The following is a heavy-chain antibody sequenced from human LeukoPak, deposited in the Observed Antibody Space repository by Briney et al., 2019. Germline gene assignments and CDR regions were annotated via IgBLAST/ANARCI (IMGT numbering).Heavy chain of an antibody. V-gene: IGHV4-38-2*01. Sequence: SETLSLTCAVSGYSISSGYYWGWIRQPPGKGLEWIGSIYHSGSTYYNPSLKSRVTISVDTSKSQFSLTLSSVTAADTAVYYCARRSQYYDFWSGYYGDYFDYWGQGTLVTVSS. J-gene: IGHJ4*02. D-gene: IGHD3-3*01. CDR2: IYHSGST. CDR1: GYSISSGYY. CDR3: ARRSQYYDFWSGYYGDYFDY.